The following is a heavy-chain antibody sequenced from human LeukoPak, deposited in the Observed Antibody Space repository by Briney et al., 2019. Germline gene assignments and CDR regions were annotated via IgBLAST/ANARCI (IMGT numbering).Heavy chain of an antibody. CDR3: ARDHPTLTGHIQYFDP. CDR2: IYHSGGST. D-gene: IGHD1-20*01. V-gene: IGHV4-38-2*02. J-gene: IGHJ5*02. CDR1: NYPITFSYY. Sequence: PSETLSLTCTVSNYPITFSYYCGWIRQSPGKGLEWIGSIYHSGGSTFYNPSLESRLTLSVEPSQHQISLQMRSVTAEDTAVYYCARDHPTLTGHIQYFDPWGRGTLVTVSS.